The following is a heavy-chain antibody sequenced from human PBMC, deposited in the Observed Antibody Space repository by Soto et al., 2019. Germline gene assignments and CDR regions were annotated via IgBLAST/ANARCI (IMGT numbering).Heavy chain of an antibody. CDR2: INAGNGNT. CDR3: ERCQLLEHDAFDI. V-gene: IGHV1-3*01. J-gene: IGHJ3*02. CDR1: GYTFTSYA. D-gene: IGHD3-10*01. Sequence: QVQLVQSGAEVKKPGASVKVSCKASGYTFTSYAMHWVRQAPGQRLEWMGWINAGNGNTKYSQKFQGRVTITRDTSASPAYMELSSLRSEDTAVYYCERCQLLEHDAFDIWGQRRMLT.